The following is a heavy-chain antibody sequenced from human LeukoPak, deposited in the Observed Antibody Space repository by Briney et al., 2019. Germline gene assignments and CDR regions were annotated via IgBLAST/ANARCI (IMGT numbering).Heavy chain of an antibody. CDR2: IYYSGST. CDR1: GGSISSGGYY. CDR3: ARYCSSTNCYKGGFDP. Sequence: SETLSPTCTVSGGSISSGGYYWSWIRQHPGKGLEWIGYIYYSGSTYSNPSLKSRVTISVDTSKNQFSLNLSSVTAADTAVYYCARYCSSTNCYKGGFDPWGQGTLVTVSS. V-gene: IGHV4-31*03. J-gene: IGHJ5*02. D-gene: IGHD2-2*02.